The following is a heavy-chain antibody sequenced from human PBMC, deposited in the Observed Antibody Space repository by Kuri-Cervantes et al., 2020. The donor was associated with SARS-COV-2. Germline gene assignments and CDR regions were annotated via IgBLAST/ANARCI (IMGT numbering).Heavy chain of an antibody. D-gene: IGHD2-2*01. CDR1: GDSFSRYS. CDR2: IIPMFGTA. V-gene: IGHV1-69*13. CDR3: ARDCSGTDCYIIIYAMSD. Sequence: SVKVSCKASGDSFSRYSFNWVRQAPGQGLEWMGGIIPMFGTADYAQKFQGKVTVTADESTSTVYMELTSLRSDDTAVYYCARDCSGTDCYIIIYAMSDWGQGTLVTVSS. J-gene: IGHJ4*02.